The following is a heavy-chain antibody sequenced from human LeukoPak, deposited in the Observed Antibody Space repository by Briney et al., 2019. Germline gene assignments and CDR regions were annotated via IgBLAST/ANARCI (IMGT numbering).Heavy chain of an antibody. V-gene: IGHV3-23*01. J-gene: IGHJ4*02. CDR2: TAGSGISK. D-gene: IGHD3-22*01. CDR3: ARLPTFYYDSSGYHYDY. Sequence: GGPLRLSCVASGFTFNNYAMSWVRQAPGRGLEWASSTAGSGISKDYADSVKGRFTISKDKSKNTLYLQMDNLRAEDTGVYFCARLPTFYYDSSGYHYDYWGQGTLVTVSS. CDR1: GFTFNNYA.